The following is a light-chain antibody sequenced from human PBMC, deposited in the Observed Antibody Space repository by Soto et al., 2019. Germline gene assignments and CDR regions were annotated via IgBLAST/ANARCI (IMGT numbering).Light chain of an antibody. CDR1: QTVIHNY. J-gene: IGKJ1*01. CDR3: QHYNSYSEA. CDR2: GAS. Sequence: EIVLTQSPGTLSLSPGARATLSCRASQTVIHNYLAWHQQKPGQTPRLLVYGASNRATGIPSRFSGSGSGTEFTLTISSLQPDDFATYYCQHYNSYSEAFGQGTKVDIK. V-gene: IGKV3-20*01.